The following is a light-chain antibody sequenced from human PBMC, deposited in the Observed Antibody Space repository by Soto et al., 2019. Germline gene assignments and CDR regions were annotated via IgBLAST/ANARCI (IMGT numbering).Light chain of an antibody. J-gene: IGLJ1*01. CDR2: EGS. Sequence: QSVLTQPASVSGSPGQSIIISCTGTSSDVGSSNLVSWYQHHPGKAPKLIISEGSRRPSGVSGRFSGSKSGNTASLTISGLQVGDEADYYCCSFTGSSSIYVFGTGTKVTVL. CDR1: SSDVGSSNL. CDR3: CSFTGSSSIYV. V-gene: IGLV2-23*01.